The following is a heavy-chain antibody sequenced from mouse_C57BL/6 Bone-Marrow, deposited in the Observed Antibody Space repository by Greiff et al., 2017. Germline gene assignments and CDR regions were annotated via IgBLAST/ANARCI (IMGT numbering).Heavy chain of an antibody. CDR2: IYPRDGSN. CDR1: GYTFTSYD. Sequence: VKLQQSGPELVKPGASVKLSCKASGYTFTSYDINWVKQRPGQGLEWIGWIYPRDGSNKYNETFKGKATLTVDTSSSTASLELHSLTSEDYAVYFCERWTRWLLHYWYFDVWGTGTTVTVSS. V-gene: IGHV1-85*01. J-gene: IGHJ1*03. CDR3: ERWTRWLLHYWYFDV. D-gene: IGHD2-3*01.